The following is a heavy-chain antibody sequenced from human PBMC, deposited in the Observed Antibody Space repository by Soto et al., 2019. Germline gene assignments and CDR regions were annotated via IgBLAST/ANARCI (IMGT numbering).Heavy chain of an antibody. V-gene: IGHV2-5*02. Sequence: QITLKESGPTLVKPTQTLTLTCTFSGFSLTTDRVGVGWIRQPPGEALEWLAVIYWDDSKTYRPYLESRITITKDTSKTQVALTMTNMDSLDTATYYCAHAYGGRSLYWGQGTLVTVSS. CDR3: AHAYGGRSLY. D-gene: IGHD1-26*01. CDR2: IYWDDSK. CDR1: GFSLTTDRVG. J-gene: IGHJ4*02.